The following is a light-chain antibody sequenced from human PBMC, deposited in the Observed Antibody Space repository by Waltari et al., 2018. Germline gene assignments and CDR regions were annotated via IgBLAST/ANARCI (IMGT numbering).Light chain of an antibody. CDR3: SSYTSSSAFVV. J-gene: IGLJ2*01. Sequence: QSALTQPASVSGSPGQSITISCTGTSSDVGGFNYVSWYQPHPGKAPKLMIYEITNRPSGVSNRFSGSKSGNTASLTISGLQAKDEADYYCSSYTSSSAFVVFGGGTKLTVL. V-gene: IGLV2-14*01. CDR2: EIT. CDR1: SSDVGGFNY.